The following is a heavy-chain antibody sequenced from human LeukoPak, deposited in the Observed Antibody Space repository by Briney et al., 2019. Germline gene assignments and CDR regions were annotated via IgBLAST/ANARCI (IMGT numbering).Heavy chain of an antibody. J-gene: IGHJ4*02. CDR2: ISAYNGNT. V-gene: IGHV1-18*01. CDR1: GYTFTSYG. CDR3: ARDYWNYYFDY. D-gene: IGHD1-7*01. Sequence: GASVKVSCKASGYTFTSYGISWVRHAPGQGLEWMGWISAYNGNTNYAQKLQGRVTMTTDTSTSTAYMELRRLSSDDTAVYYCARDYWNYYFDYWGQGTLVTVSS.